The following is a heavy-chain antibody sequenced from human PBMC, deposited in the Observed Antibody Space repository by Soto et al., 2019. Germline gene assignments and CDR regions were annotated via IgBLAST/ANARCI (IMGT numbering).Heavy chain of an antibody. V-gene: IGHV3-43*01. CDR3: AKDIPVDSSSHPATGGMDV. CDR1: GFTFDDYT. CDR2: ISWDGGST. J-gene: IGHJ6*02. D-gene: IGHD6-13*01. Sequence: GGSLRLSCAASGFTFDDYTMHWVRQAPGKGLEWVSLISWDGGSTYYADSVKGRFTISRDNSKNSLYLQMNSLRTEDTALYYCAKDIPVDSSSHPATGGMDVWGQGTTVTVSS.